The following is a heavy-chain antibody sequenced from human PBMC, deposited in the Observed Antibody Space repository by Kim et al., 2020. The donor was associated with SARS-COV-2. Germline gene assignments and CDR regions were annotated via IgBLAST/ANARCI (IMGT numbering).Heavy chain of an antibody. CDR3: GFGYSSSRGVYNWFDP. J-gene: IGHJ5*02. CDR2: ISAYNGNT. CDR1: GYTFTSYG. D-gene: IGHD6-13*01. Sequence: ASVKVSCKASGYTFTSYGISWVRQAPGQGLEWMGWISAYNGNTNYAQKLQGRVTMTTDTSTSTAYMELRSLRSDDTAVYYCGFGYSSSRGVYNWFDPWGQGTLVTVSS. V-gene: IGHV1-18*01.